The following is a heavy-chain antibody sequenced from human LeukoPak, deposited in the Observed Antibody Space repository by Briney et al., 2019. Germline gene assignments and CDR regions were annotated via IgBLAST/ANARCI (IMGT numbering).Heavy chain of an antibody. CDR1: GFTFSSYA. CDR2: ISYDGTNK. J-gene: IGHJ4*02. Sequence: PGGSLRLSCAASGFTFSSYAMHWVRQAPGKGLEWVAVISYDGTNKYYADSVKGRFTISRDNSKNTLHLQMNSLRAEDTAVYYCARDVGSGWYHFDNWGQGTLVTVSS. V-gene: IGHV3-30-3*01. CDR3: ARDVGSGWYHFDN. D-gene: IGHD6-19*01.